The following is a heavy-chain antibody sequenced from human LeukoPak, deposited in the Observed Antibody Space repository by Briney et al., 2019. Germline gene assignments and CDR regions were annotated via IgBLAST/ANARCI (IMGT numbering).Heavy chain of an antibody. CDR2: ISASGGNT. CDR1: GFTFSSYA. J-gene: IGHJ6*02. Sequence: GGSLRLSCAASGFTFSSYAMSWVRQAPGKGLEWVSVISASGGNTYYADSVKGRFTISRDNSKNTLYLQMNSLRAEDTAVYYCAKSEVVVAARYYYYYGMDVWGQGTTVTVSS. CDR3: AKSEVVVAARYYYYYGMDV. V-gene: IGHV3-23*01. D-gene: IGHD2-15*01.